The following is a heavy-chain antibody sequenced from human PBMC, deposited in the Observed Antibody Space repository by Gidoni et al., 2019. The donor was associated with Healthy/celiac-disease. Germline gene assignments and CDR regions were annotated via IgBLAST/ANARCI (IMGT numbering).Heavy chain of an antibody. V-gene: IGHV3-23*04. CDR2: ISGSGGST. D-gene: IGHD3-10*01. J-gene: IGHJ4*02. Sequence: EVQLVESGGGLVQPGGSLRLSCAASGFTFRSYAMIWVRQAPGKRREWVSAISGSGGSTYYADSVKGRFTISRDNSKNTLYLQMNSLRAEDTAVYYCAKIYYGSGSYPRPLWGQGTLVTVSS. CDR1: GFTFRSYA. CDR3: AKIYYGSGSYPRPL.